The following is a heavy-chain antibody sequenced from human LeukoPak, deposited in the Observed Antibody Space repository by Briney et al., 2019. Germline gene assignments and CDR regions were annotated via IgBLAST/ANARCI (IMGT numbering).Heavy chain of an antibody. V-gene: IGHV1-3*01. CDR2: INAGNGNT. CDR1: GYTFTSYA. CDR3: ARGVCSSTSCIDAFDI. J-gene: IGHJ3*02. D-gene: IGHD2-2*01. Sequence: ASVKVSCKASGYTFTSYAMHWVRQAPGQRLEWMGWINAGNGNTKYSQKFQGRVTITRDTSASTAYMELSSLRSEGTAVYYCARGVCSSTSCIDAFDIWGQGTMVTVSS.